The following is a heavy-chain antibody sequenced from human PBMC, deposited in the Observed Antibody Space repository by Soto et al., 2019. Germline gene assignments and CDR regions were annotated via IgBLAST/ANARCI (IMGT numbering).Heavy chain of an antibody. CDR3: ATLTKYDILTGFDPG. D-gene: IGHD3-9*01. J-gene: IGHJ4*02. Sequence: EVQLVESGGGLVQPGGSLRLSCAASGFTVNSNYMSWVRQAPGKGLEWVSVIYSDGSTYYADSVKGRFIISRDNSNNTLYFQMNSLRAEDTAVYYCATLTKYDILTGFDPGWGQGTLVTVSS. CDR2: IYSDGST. V-gene: IGHV3-66*01. CDR1: GFTVNSNY.